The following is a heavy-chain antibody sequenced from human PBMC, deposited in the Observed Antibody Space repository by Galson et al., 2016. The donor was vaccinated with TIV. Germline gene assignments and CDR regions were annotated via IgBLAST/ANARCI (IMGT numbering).Heavy chain of an antibody. Sequence: SLRLSCAASGFTFSGSAMTWVRQAPGKGLEWVALISYNGANAYYADSVKGRFTISRDGSKNTVHLQMHSLGAEDTAVYYCAKDIQASGWGQGILVTVTS. CDR1: GFTFSGSA. CDR3: AKDIQASG. J-gene: IGHJ4*02. V-gene: IGHV3-23*01. D-gene: IGHD2-21*01. CDR2: ISYNGANA.